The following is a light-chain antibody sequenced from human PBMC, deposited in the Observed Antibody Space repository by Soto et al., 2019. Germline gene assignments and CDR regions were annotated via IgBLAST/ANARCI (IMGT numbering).Light chain of an antibody. CDR1: QSVSSN. CDR2: AAS. CDR3: QQYNNWPPLT. Sequence: EIVMTQSPATLSVSPGEGATLSCRASQSVSSNLAWYQQKPGQAPRLHIYAASTRATGIPARFRGSGSGTEFTLTITSLQSEDFAVYYCQQYNNWPPLTFGGGTKVEIK. V-gene: IGKV3-15*01. J-gene: IGKJ4*01.